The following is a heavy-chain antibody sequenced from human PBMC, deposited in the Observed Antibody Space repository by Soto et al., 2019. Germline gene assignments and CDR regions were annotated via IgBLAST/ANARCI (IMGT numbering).Heavy chain of an antibody. CDR1: GYSFTSYW. J-gene: IGHJ3*02. V-gene: IGHV5-51*01. D-gene: IGHD2-15*01. CDR3: ASSWGYCSGGSCPRDAFDI. Sequence: PGESLKISCKGSGYSFTSYWIGWVRQMPGKGLEWMGIIYPGDSDTRYSPSFQGQVTISADKSISTAYLQWSSLKASDTAMYYCASSWGYCSGGSCPRDAFDIWGQGTMVTVSS. CDR2: IYPGDSDT.